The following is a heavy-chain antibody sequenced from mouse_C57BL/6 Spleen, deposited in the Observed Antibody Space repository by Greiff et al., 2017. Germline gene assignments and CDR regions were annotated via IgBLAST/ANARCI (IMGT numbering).Heavy chain of an antibody. V-gene: IGHV5-6*02. Sequence: DVMLVESGGDLVKPGGSLKLSCAASGFTFSSYGMSWVRQTPDKRLEWVATISSGGSYTYYPDSVKGRFTISRDNAKNTLYLQMSSLKSKDTAMYYCARRSYYYGNSYEYFYYWGQGTTLTVSS. CDR2: ISSGGSYT. CDR3: ARRSYYYGNSYEYFYY. J-gene: IGHJ2*01. CDR1: GFTFSSYG. D-gene: IGHD1-1*01.